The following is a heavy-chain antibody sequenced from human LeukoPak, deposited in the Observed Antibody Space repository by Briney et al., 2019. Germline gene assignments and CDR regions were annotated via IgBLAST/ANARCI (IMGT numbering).Heavy chain of an antibody. D-gene: IGHD2-21*02. V-gene: IGHV3-23*01. CDR1: GFTFSSYA. J-gene: IGHJ4*02. Sequence: GGSLRLSCTASGFTFSSYAMSWVRLAPGKGLEWVSAISGSGVTTYYADSVKGRFTISRDSSKNTLYLQMNSLRAEDTAVYYCARAPYCGGDCYNFDSWGQGTLVTVSS. CDR2: ISGSGVTT. CDR3: ARAPYCGGDCYNFDS.